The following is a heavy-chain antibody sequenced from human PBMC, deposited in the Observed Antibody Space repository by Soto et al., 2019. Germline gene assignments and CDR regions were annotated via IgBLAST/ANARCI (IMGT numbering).Heavy chain of an antibody. CDR2: ISSSSSTI. D-gene: IGHD2-2*01. J-gene: IGHJ6*03. CDR1: GFTFNSYS. Sequence: EVQLVESGGGLVQPGGSLRLSCAASGFTFNSYSMNWVRQAPGKGLEWVSYISSSSSTIYYADSVKGRFTISRDNAKNSLYLQMNRLRAEDTAVYYCARNGAGGSDIVVVPAASSYYYYYMDVWGKGTTVTVSS. V-gene: IGHV3-48*01. CDR3: ARNGAGGSDIVVVPAASSYYYYYMDV.